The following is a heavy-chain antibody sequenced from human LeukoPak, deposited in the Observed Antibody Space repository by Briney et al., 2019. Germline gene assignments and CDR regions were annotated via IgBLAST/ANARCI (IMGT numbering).Heavy chain of an antibody. CDR3: ASQYCGGDCAFRY. CDR2: IIPIFGTA. V-gene: IGHV1-69*13. J-gene: IGHJ4*02. Sequence: SVKVSCKASGGTFSSYAISWVRQAPGQGLEWMGGIIPIFGTANYAQKFQGRVTITADESTSTAYMELSSLRSEDTAVYYCASQYCGGDCAFRYWGQGTLVTVSS. CDR1: GGTFSSYA. D-gene: IGHD2-21*02.